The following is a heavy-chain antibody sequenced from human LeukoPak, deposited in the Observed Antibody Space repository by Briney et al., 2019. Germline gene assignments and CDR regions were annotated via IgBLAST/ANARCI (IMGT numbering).Heavy chain of an antibody. CDR1: GGTFSSYA. V-gene: IGHV1-69*13. CDR3: ARVGGYDRVDAFDI. CDR2: IIPIFGTA. Sequence: SVKVSCKASGGTFSSYAISWVRQAPGQGLEWMGGIIPIFGTANYAQKFQGRVTITADESTSTAYMELSSLRSEDTAVYYCARVGGYDRVDAFDIWGQGTMVTVSS. J-gene: IGHJ3*02. D-gene: IGHD5-12*01.